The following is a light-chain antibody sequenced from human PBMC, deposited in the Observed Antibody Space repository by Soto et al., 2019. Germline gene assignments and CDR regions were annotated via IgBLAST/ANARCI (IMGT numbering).Light chain of an antibody. V-gene: IGKV3-15*01. CDR2: GTS. CDR1: QSVFNN. J-gene: IGKJ1*01. CDR3: LQYYNGPRT. Sequence: EILMTQSPASLSMSPGGRATLSCRASQSVFNNLAWYQHKPGQAPRLLIYGTSTRATGIPARFSGSGSGTEFPLTISSLQSEDFALYYCLQYYNGPRTFGQGTKVEI.